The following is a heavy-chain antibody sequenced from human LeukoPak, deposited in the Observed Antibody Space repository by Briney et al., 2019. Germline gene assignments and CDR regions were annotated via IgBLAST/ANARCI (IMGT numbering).Heavy chain of an antibody. CDR1: GYTFTGYY. CDR2: INPNSGNT. Sequence: ASVKVSCKASGYTFTGYYMHWVRQAPGQGLEWMGWINPNSGNTNYAQKLQGRVTMTTDTSTSTASMELRSLRSDDTAVYYCARGLRVAGTDLDYWGQGTLVTVSS. J-gene: IGHJ4*02. D-gene: IGHD6-19*01. V-gene: IGHV1-18*04. CDR3: ARGLRVAGTDLDY.